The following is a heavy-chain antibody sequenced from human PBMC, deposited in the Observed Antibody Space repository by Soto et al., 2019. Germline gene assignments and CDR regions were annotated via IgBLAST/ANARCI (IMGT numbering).Heavy chain of an antibody. Sequence: GGSQRLSCTASGFTFSSYSMNWVRQAPGKGLEWFSYITSDTKTIKYADSGKGRFTISRDNAKNSVYLQMNSLRDEDTAVYYCARSVEGHFDYWGQGTVVTVSS. J-gene: IGHJ4*02. CDR1: GFTFSSYS. V-gene: IGHV3-48*02. D-gene: IGHD6-19*01. CDR2: ITSDTKTI. CDR3: ARSVEGHFDY.